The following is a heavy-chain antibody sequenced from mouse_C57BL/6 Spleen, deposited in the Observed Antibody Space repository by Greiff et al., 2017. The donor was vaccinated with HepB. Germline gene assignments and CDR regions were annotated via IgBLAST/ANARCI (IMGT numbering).Heavy chain of an antibody. V-gene: IGHV5-17*01. J-gene: IGHJ4*01. Sequence: VQVVESGGGLVKPGGSLKLSCAASGFTFSDSGLHWVRQAPETGLEWVAYLSSGSITIYYADTVKGRFTISRDNAKNTLFLQMTSLRAEDTAMYYCARRYYYGGAMDYWGQGTSVTVSS. CDR1: GFTFSDSG. CDR2: LSSGSITI. CDR3: ARRYYYGGAMDY. D-gene: IGHD1-1*01.